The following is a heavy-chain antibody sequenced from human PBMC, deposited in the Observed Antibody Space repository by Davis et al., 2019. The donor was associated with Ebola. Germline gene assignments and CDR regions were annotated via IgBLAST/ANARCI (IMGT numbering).Heavy chain of an antibody. CDR1: GFTFSNAW. J-gene: IGHJ2*01. V-gene: IGHV3-15*07. CDR3: TTVDGDYVWWYFDL. CDR2: IKSKTDGGTT. Sequence: GGSLRLSCAASGFTFSNAWMNWVRQAPGKGLEWVGRIKSKTDGGTTDYAAPVKGRFTISRDDSKNTLYLQMNSLKTEDTAVYYCTTVDGDYVWWYFDLWGRGTLVTVSS. D-gene: IGHD4-17*01.